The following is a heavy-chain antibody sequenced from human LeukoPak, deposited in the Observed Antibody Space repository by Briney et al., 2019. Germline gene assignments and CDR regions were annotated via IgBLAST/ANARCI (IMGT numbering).Heavy chain of an antibody. CDR1: GYTFTSYG. Sequence: ASVKVSCKASGYTFTSYGISWVRQAPGQGLEWMGWISAYNGNTNYAQKLQGRVTMTTDTSTSTAYMELRSLRSDDTAVYYCAREGTYDSSGYYYDYWGQGTLVTVSS. CDR3: AREGTYDSSGYYYDY. J-gene: IGHJ4*02. CDR2: ISAYNGNT. D-gene: IGHD3-22*01. V-gene: IGHV1-18*01.